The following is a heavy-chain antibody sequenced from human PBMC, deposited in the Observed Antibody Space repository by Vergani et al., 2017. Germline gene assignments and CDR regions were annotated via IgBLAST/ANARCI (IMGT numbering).Heavy chain of an antibody. D-gene: IGHD1-26*01. CDR3: ARRFSGSLDY. CDR1: GYSISSGYY. Sequence: QVQLQESGPGLVKPSETLSLTCAVSGYSISSGYYWGWIRQPPGKGLEWIGSIYHSGSTYYNPSLKSRVTISVDTSKNQFSLKLSSVTAAVTAVYYCARRFSGSLDYWGQGTLVTVSS. V-gene: IGHV4-38-2*01. CDR2: IYHSGST. J-gene: IGHJ4*02.